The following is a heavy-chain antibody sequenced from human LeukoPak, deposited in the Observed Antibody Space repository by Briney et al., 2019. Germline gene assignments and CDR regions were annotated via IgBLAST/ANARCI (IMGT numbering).Heavy chain of an antibody. D-gene: IGHD4-23*01. CDR2: ISYDGSNK. V-gene: IGHV3-30*18. J-gene: IGHJ4*02. CDR1: GFTFSGYG. Sequence: SGRSLRLSCAASGFTFSGYGMHWVRQAPGKGLEWVAVISYDGSNKYYADSVKGRFTISRDNSKNTLYLQMNSLRAEDTAVYYCAKDRGLTVTTVLSWGQGTLVTVSS. CDR3: AKDRGLTVTTVLS.